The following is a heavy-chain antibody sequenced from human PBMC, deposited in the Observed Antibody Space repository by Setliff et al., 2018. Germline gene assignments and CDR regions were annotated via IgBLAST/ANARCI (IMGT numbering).Heavy chain of an antibody. CDR1: GFSLSTSGIC. CDR3: ARMTSSGNFAFDI. J-gene: IGHJ3*02. CDR2: IDWDDER. Sequence: SGPTLVNPTQTLTLTCTFSGFSLSTSGICLTWIRQPPGKALEWLARIDWDDERFYSTSLKTRLIISKDISKNQVVLRMTNMDPVDTATYYCARMTSSGNFAFDIWGQGTKVTVSS. V-gene: IGHV2-70*17.